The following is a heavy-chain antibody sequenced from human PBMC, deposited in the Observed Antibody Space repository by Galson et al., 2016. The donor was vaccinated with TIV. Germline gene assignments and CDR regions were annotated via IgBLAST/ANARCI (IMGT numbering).Heavy chain of an antibody. CDR1: GFTFSSYE. V-gene: IGHV3-48*03. Sequence: SLRLSCAASGFTFSSYEMNWVRQAPGKGLEWVSYINYGGSPKYDVDSMKGRLTMSRDIGKNSLFLDMKSLTVEDTAVYYCARYGGDHYGLDVWGQGTRVTVSS. CDR3: ARYGGDHYGLDV. D-gene: IGHD2-21*02. CDR2: INYGGSPK. J-gene: IGHJ6*02.